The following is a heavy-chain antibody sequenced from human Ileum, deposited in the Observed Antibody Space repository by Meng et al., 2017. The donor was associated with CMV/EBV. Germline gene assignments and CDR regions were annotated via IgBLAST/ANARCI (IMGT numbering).Heavy chain of an antibody. Sequence: QVQLQESGPGLVKPSQTLSLTCAVSGDSISSGGYYWSWIRQPPGKGLEWIGYIYYSGSTYYNPSLKSRVTISVDTSKNQFSLRLGSVTAADTAVYYCARNPSGAGRFDYWGQGTLVTVSS. D-gene: IGHD3-10*01. CDR2: IYYSGST. CDR1: GDSISSGGYY. CDR3: ARNPSGAGRFDY. V-gene: IGHV4-30-4*01. J-gene: IGHJ4*02.